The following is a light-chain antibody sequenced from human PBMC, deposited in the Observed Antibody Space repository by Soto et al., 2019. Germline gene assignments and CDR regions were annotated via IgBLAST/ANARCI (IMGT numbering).Light chain of an antibody. CDR1: VSNIGAGYD. V-gene: IGLV1-40*01. CDR3: QSYDTSLSAWV. J-gene: IGLJ3*02. Sequence: QSVLTQPPSVSGAPGQRVTMSCSGSVSNIGAGYDVHWFQQLPGTAPKLLIYGNINRLSGVPDRFSGSKSGTSASLAITGLQAEDEADYYCQSYDTSLSAWVFGGGTKVTVL. CDR2: GNI.